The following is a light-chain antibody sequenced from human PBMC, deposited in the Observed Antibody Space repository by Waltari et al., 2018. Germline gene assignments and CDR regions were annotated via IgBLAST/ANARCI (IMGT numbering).Light chain of an antibody. CDR3: QQRENRPTT. V-gene: IGKV3-11*01. CDR2: DAS. J-gene: IGKJ5*01. CDR1: QSVSRY. Sequence: EIVLIHSPATLPLSPGAPATLSCRASQSVSRYLAWYQRKTGQAPRLLICDASNRAPGIPARFSGSGSGTDFTLTISSLESEDFAVYYCQQRENRPTTFGQGTRLEI.